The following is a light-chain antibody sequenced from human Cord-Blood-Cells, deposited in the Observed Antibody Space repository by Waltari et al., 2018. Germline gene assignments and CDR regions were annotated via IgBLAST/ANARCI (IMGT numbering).Light chain of an antibody. CDR1: SGSIASNY. J-gene: IGLJ3*02. V-gene: IGLV6-57*01. CDR3: QSYDSSNWV. Sequence: SESPGKTVTISCTRRSGSIASNYVQWYQQRPGSSPTTVIYEDNQRPSGGPDRFSGSIDSASNSASLTISGLKTEDEADYYCQSYDSSNWVFGGGTKLTVL. CDR2: EDN.